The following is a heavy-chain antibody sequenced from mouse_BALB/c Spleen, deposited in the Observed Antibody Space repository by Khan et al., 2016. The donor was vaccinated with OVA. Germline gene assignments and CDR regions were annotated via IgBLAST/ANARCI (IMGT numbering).Heavy chain of an antibody. CDR1: GFTFSTYA. V-gene: IGHV5-9-3*01. CDR3: ARSLVDYHAMDY. CDR2: VSSGGHYT. Sequence: EVELMESGGGLEKPGGSLKVSCSASGFTFSTYAMSWVRQTPEKRLEWVATVSSGGHYTFYPDSVKGRFTISRDNAKNTLYLQMSSLRSEDTAMYYCARSLVDYHAMDYWGQGTSVTVSS. J-gene: IGHJ4*01. D-gene: IGHD2-2*01.